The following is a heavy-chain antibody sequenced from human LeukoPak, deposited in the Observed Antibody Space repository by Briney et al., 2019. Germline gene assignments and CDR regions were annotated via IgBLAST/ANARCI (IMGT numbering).Heavy chain of an antibody. CDR1: GGSISSSSYY. D-gene: IGHD6-19*01. CDR2: IYYSGST. Sequence: SETLSLTCIVSGGSISSSSYYWVWIRQPPGKGLEWIGSIYYSGSTYYNPSLKSRVTISVDTSKNQFSLKLSSVTAADTAVYYCARLETSSGSLSYFDYWGQGTLVTVSS. J-gene: IGHJ4*02. CDR3: ARLETSSGSLSYFDY. V-gene: IGHV4-39*07.